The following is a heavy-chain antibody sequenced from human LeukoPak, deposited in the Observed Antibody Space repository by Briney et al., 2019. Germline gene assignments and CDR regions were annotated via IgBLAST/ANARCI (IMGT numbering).Heavy chain of an antibody. CDR2: IYYSGST. D-gene: IGHD5-12*01. CDR3: ASILYSGYDYNFDY. CDR1: GGSISSYY. J-gene: IGHJ4*02. V-gene: IGHV4-59*01. Sequence: SETLSLTCTVSGGSISSYYWSWIRQPPGKGLEWIGYIYYSGSTNYNPSLKSRVTISVDTSKNQFSLKLSSVTAADTAVYYCASILYSGYDYNFDYWGQGTLVTVSS.